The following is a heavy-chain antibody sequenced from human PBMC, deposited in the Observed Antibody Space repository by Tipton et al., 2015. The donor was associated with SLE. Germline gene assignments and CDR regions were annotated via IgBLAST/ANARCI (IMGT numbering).Heavy chain of an antibody. V-gene: IGHV4-39*07. Sequence: TLSLTCIVSGDSISSSSYYWGWIRQPPGKGLEWVGTVYYTGNTFYNPSLKSRVTISVDTSKNQFSLNLSSVTAADTAVYYCARLVSWPYYFDYWGQGTLVTVSS. CDR1: GDSISSSSYY. D-gene: IGHD6-13*01. CDR2: VYYTGNT. J-gene: IGHJ4*02. CDR3: ARLVSWPYYFDY.